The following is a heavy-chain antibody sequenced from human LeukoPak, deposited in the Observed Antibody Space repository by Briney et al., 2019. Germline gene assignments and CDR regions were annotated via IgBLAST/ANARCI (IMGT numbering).Heavy chain of an antibody. Sequence: PSEALSLTCAVYGGSFSGYYWSWIRPPPGKGLEWIGEINHSGSTNYNPSLKSRVTISVDTSKNQFSLKLSSVTAADTAVYYCASSSGPTYYYYGMDVWGQGTTVTVSS. V-gene: IGHV4-34*01. CDR3: ASSSGPTYYYYGMDV. CDR2: INHSGST. CDR1: GGSFSGYY. J-gene: IGHJ6*02. D-gene: IGHD3-22*01.